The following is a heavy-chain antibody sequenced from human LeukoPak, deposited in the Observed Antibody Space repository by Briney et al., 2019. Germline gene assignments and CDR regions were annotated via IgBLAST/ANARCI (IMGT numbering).Heavy chain of an antibody. CDR3: ARVPYGDYINY. D-gene: IGHD4-17*01. J-gene: IGHJ4*02. CDR1: GASISSGDYY. Sequence: SQTVSLTCTVSGASISSGDYYWRWLRQPPGTGLEWIGYIYYSGSTYYNPSLKSRVTISRDTSKNQVSLKVSSVTAADTAVYYCARVPYGDYINYWGQGTLVTVSS. V-gene: IGHV4-30-4*01. CDR2: IYYSGST.